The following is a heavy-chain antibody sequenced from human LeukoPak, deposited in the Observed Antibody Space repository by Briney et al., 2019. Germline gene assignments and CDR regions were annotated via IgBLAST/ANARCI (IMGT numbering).Heavy chain of an antibody. CDR3: AKDLEYGGIAGPSQH. V-gene: IGHV3-30*18. CDR1: GFTFSSYG. CDR2: ISYDGSNK. Sequence: GGSLRLSCAASGFTFSSYGMHWVRQAPGKGLEWVAVISYDGSNKYYADSVKGRFTISRDNSKNTLYLQMNSLRAEDAAVYYCAKDLEYGGIAGPSQHWGQGTLVTVSS. J-gene: IGHJ1*01. D-gene: IGHD6-13*01.